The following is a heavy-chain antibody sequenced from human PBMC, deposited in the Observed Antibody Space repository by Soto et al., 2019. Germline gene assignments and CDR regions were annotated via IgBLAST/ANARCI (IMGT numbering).Heavy chain of an antibody. D-gene: IGHD6-19*01. CDR1: GFTFSSYA. V-gene: IGHV3-9*01. J-gene: IGHJ6*02. Sequence: SLRIPRATSGFTFSSYAMNWVRQAPGKGLEWVLGISWNSGSIGYADSVKGRFTISRDNAKNSLYLQMNSLRAEDTALYYCAKDMMGRQWLERGAYYYYGMDVWGQGTTVTVSS. CDR3: AKDMMGRQWLERGAYYYYGMDV. CDR2: ISWNSGSI.